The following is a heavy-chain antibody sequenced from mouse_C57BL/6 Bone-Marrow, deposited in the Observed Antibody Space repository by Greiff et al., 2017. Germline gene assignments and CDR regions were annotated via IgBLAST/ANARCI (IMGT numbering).Heavy chain of an antibody. D-gene: IGHD3-3*01. CDR1: GYTFTSYW. V-gene: IGHV1-50*01. J-gene: IGHJ4*01. CDR2: IDPSDSYT. CDR3: ARGTLCYAMDY. Sequence: QVQLQQPGAELVKPGASVKLSCKASGYTFTSYWMQWVKQRPGQGLEWIGEIDPSDSYTNYNQKFTGKATLTVDTSSSTAYMQLSSLTSEDSAVYYCARGTLCYAMDYWGQGTSVTVSS.